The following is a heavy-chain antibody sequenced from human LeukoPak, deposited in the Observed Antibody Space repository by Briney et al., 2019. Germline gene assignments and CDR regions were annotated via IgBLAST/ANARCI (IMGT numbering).Heavy chain of an antibody. Sequence: PGGSLRLSCVASGITISNHWMTWVRQAPGKGLEWVANIKQDGSETYYVDSVKGRFTISRDNAKNSLFLQMNSLRAEDTAVYYCAGWAYSSSWYWIDYWGRGTLVTVSS. D-gene: IGHD6-13*01. CDR2: IKQDGSET. J-gene: IGHJ4*02. V-gene: IGHV3-7*01. CDR1: GITISNHW. CDR3: AGWAYSSSWYWIDY.